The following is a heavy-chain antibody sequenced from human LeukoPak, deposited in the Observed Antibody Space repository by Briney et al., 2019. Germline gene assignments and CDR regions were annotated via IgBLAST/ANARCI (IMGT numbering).Heavy chain of an antibody. Sequence: SETLSLTCTVSGGSIGNTTFYWGWIRQPPGKGLEWIGTIYYSGSTYYNPSLKSRVTVSIDTSKNQFPLKLSSVTATDTAVYYCVRHGVTTTGYFWDWGQGTLVTVSS. J-gene: IGHJ4*02. CDR1: GGSIGNTTFY. D-gene: IGHD3-9*01. CDR3: VRHGVTTTGYFWD. CDR2: IYYSGST. V-gene: IGHV4-39*01.